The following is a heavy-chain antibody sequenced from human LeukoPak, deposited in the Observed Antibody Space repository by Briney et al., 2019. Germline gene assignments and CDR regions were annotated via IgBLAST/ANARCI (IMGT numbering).Heavy chain of an antibody. CDR2: LSYDASFQ. J-gene: IGHJ4*02. Sequence: PGGSLRLSCETSGFNFSRYPMHWVRQAPGKGLEWVALLSYDASFQYYEDSVKGRFTISRDNAKNSLYLQMNSLRAEDTAVYYCARARDYWGQGTLVTVSS. V-gene: IGHV3-30*04. CDR3: ARARDY. CDR1: GFNFSRYP.